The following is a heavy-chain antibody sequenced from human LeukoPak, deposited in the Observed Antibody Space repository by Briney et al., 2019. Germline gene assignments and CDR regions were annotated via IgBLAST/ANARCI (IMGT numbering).Heavy chain of an antibody. CDR3: AKDRMTTALSPDY. CDR1: GFAFSSYG. CDR2: ISYDGSNK. J-gene: IGHJ4*02. D-gene: IGHD4-11*01. V-gene: IGHV3-30*18. Sequence: GGSLRLSCAASGFAFSSYGMHWVRQAPGKGLEWVAVISYDGSNKYYADSVKGRFTISRDNSKNTLYLQMNSLRAEDTAVYYCAKDRMTTALSPDYWGQGTLVTVSS.